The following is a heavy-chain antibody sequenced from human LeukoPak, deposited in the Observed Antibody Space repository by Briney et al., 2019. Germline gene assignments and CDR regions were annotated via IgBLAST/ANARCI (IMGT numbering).Heavy chain of an antibody. CDR2: IGTAGDT. D-gene: IGHD3-22*01. Sequence: GGSLRLSCAASGFTFSSYDMHWVRQATGKGLEWVSAIGTAGDTYYPGSVKGRFTISRENAKNSLYLRMNSLRAGDTAVYYCARWLSYYGMDVWGQGTTVTVSS. V-gene: IGHV3-13*01. CDR3: ARWLSYYGMDV. CDR1: GFTFSSYD. J-gene: IGHJ6*02.